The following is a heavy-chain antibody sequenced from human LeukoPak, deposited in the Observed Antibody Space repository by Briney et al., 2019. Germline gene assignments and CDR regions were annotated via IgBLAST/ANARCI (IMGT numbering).Heavy chain of an antibody. CDR3: VRLYYYDASGPPL. CDR2: IYYTGRT. V-gene: IGHV4-39*01. CDR1: GDYISSSSYY. D-gene: IGHD3-22*01. Sequence: PSETLSLICSISGDYISSSSYYWGWIRQPPGKGLEWIGNIYYTGRTYYNPSLKSRVPESIDTSRNEFSLKLSSVTAADTAVYYCVRLYYYDASGPPLWGQGTLVIVSS. J-gene: IGHJ4*02.